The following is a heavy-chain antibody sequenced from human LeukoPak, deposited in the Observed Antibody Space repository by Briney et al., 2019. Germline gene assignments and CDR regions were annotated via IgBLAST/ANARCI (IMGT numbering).Heavy chain of an antibody. Sequence: SPRLSSAPPGVSSRGERISWVRQAPGKGVEGVAKITQDGSGSYYVDSVKGHFTSSRDNSKNYLYLQMTSLRVEDTAVYYCGRDKSGAAPDTGALFDYWGQGTLVTLCS. J-gene: IGHJ4*02. D-gene: IGHD6-13*01. CDR2: ITQDGSGS. V-gene: IGHV3-7*01. CDR3: GRDKSGAAPDTGALFDY. CDR1: GVSSRGER.